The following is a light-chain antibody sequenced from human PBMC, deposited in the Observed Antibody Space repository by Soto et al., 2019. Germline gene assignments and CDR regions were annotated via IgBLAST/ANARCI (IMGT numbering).Light chain of an antibody. CDR2: GAS. CDR3: QQYSVSPWT. CDR1: QSVSSYS. J-gene: IGKJ1*01. Sequence: EIVLTQSPGTLSLSPGESVTLSCRASQSVSSYSLAWYQQKPGQAPRLLFYGASIRATGIPDRFTGSGSGTDFTLTVSGLEPEDFAVYYCQQYSVSPWTFGQGTKVEFK. V-gene: IGKV3-20*01.